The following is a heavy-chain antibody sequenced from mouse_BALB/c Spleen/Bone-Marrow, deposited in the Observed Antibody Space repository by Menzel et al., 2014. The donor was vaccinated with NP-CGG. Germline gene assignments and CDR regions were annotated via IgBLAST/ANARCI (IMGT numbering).Heavy chain of an antibody. CDR2: IYPGSGTI. J-gene: IGHJ4*01. V-gene: IGHV1S22*01. CDR1: GYTFTSYW. CDR3: RFYDYTMDY. Sequence: LKQSGSELVRPGASVKLSCKASGYTFTSYWIHWVKQRPGQGLEWIGNIYPGSGTINYDEKFKNKAILTVDTSSSIAYMQLSSLTSEDSAVYFCRFYDYTMDYWGQGTSVTVSS. D-gene: IGHD1-1*01.